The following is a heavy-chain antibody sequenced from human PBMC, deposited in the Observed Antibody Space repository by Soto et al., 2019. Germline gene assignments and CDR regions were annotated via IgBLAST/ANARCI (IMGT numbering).Heavy chain of an antibody. D-gene: IGHD6-25*01. CDR3: AKDQRDYYYYGMDV. CDR1: GFTFSSYC. V-gene: IGHV3-30*18. J-gene: IGHJ6*02. Sequence: GGSLRLSCAASGFTFSSYCMHWVRQAPGKGLEWVAVISYDGSNKYYADSVKGRFTISRDNSKNTLYLQMNSLRAEDTAVYYCAKDQRDYYYYGMDVWGQGTTVTVSS. CDR2: ISYDGSNK.